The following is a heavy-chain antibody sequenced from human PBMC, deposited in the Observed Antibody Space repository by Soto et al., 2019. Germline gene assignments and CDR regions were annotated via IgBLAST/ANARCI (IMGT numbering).Heavy chain of an antibody. CDR3: ARLYGRYMDV. Sequence: GESLKISCKGSGYRFATNWIGWVRQMPGKGLEWMGIIYPGDSDTRYSPSFQGQVTISADKSISTAHLQWSSLKASDTAMYYCARLYGRYMDVWGKGTTVTVSS. CDR2: IYPGDSDT. J-gene: IGHJ6*03. CDR1: GYRFATNW. D-gene: IGHD2-2*02. V-gene: IGHV5-51*01.